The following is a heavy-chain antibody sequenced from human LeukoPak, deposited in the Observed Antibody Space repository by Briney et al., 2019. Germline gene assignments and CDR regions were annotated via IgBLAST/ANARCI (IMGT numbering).Heavy chain of an antibody. CDR3: ARQPYSSGWYVDY. D-gene: IGHD6-19*01. CDR2: IYYSGST. Sequence: SETLSLTCTVSGGSISSYYWSWIRQPPGKGLELIGYIYYSGSTNYNPSLKSRVTISVDTSKNQFSLKLSSVTAADTAMYYCARQPYSSGWYVDYWGQGTLVTVSS. J-gene: IGHJ4*02. V-gene: IGHV4-59*08. CDR1: GGSISSYY.